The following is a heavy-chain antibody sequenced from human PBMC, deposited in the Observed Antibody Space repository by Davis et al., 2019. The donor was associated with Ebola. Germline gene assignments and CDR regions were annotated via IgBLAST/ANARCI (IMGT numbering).Heavy chain of an antibody. J-gene: IGHJ2*01. Sequence: ASVKVSCKASGGTFSSYAISWVRQAPGQGLEWMGWMNPNSGNTGYAQKFQGRVTMTRNTSISTAYMELSSLRAEDTALYYCAKDIRGGTTFSWYFDLWGRGTLVTVSS. CDR2: MNPNSGNT. CDR3: AKDIRGGTTFSWYFDL. D-gene: IGHD1-7*01. CDR1: GGTFSSYA. V-gene: IGHV1-8*02.